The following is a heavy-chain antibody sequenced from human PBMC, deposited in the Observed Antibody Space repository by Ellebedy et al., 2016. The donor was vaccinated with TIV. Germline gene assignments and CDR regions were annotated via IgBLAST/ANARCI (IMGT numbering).Heavy chain of an antibody. V-gene: IGHV1-69*13. CDR3: ARDLGSYSNYYGMDV. Sequence: SVKVSCXASGGTFSSYAISWVRQAPGQGLAWMGGIIPIFGTANYAQKFQGRVTITADESTSTAYMELSSLRSEDTAVYYCARDLGSYSNYYGMDVWGQGTTVTVSS. D-gene: IGHD7-27*01. CDR1: GGTFSSYA. CDR2: IIPIFGTA. J-gene: IGHJ6*02.